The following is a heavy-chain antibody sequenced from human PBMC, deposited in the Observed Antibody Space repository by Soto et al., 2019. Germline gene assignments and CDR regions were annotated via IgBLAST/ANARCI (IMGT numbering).Heavy chain of an antibody. CDR1: GGSISSYY. V-gene: IGHV4-59*01. D-gene: IGHD6-13*01. CDR3: ARLGAAGKRGYYYGMDV. Sequence: SETLSLTCTVSGGSISSYYWSWIRQPPGKGLEWIGYIYYSGSTNYNPSLKSRVTISVDTSKNQFSLKLSSVTAADTAVYYCARLGAAGKRGYYYGMDVWGQGTTVTSP. J-gene: IGHJ6*02. CDR2: IYYSGST.